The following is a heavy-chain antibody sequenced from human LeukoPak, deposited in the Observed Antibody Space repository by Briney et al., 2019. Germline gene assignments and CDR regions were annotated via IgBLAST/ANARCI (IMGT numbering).Heavy chain of an antibody. CDR1: GFTFNYYG. Sequence: GGSLRLSCAASGFTFNYYGFHWVRQAPGKGLEWVAFIRYDGNDKYYAKSVKGRFTISKDTSRNTLYLQMNTLRLEDTAVYYCAKDLMRDRWFGESWGQGTLVTVSS. V-gene: IGHV3-30*02. J-gene: IGHJ5*02. CDR2: IRYDGNDK. D-gene: IGHD3-10*01. CDR3: AKDLMRDRWFGES.